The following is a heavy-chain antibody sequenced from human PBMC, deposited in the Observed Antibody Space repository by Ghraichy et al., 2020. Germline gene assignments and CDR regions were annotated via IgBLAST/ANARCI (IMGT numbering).Heavy chain of an antibody. D-gene: IGHD6-19*01. V-gene: IGHV3-11*01. CDR3: ARGVAGNVDY. J-gene: IGHJ4*02. CDR1: GFTFSDYY. CDR2: IGSSGKTI. Sequence: LSLTCAAAGFTFSDYYMSWIRQAPGKGLEWVSYIGSSGKTIYYADSVRGRFTISRDNAKNSLYLQMNSLGAEDTAVYYCARGVAGNVDYWGQGTLVTVSS.